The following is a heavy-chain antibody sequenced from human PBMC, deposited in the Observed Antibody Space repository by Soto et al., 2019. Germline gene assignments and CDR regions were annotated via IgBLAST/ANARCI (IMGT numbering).Heavy chain of an antibody. CDR1: GFPFRSYA. Sequence: EMQLLASGVGLVQPGGSLRLSCVASGFPFRSYAMSWVRQTPGQGLEWVSGISGSGVLTYYADSVKGRFTISRDNSNNTLSLQVHSLRVDDTAVYFCAKGGYYSVFDIWGQGTMVTVSA. V-gene: IGHV3-23*01. D-gene: IGHD3-16*01. J-gene: IGHJ3*02. CDR3: AKGGYYSVFDI. CDR2: ISGSGVLT.